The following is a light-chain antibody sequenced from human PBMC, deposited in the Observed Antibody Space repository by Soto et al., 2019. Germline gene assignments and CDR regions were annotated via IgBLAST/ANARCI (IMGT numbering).Light chain of an antibody. CDR3: QQRSNWPPL. Sequence: EIVLTQSPATLSLSPGERATLSCRASQSVSSYLAWYQQKPGQAPRLLIYDASNRATGIPARFSGSGSGTDFTLTIISLEPEDVAVYYCQQRSNWPPLFGPGTKVDIK. J-gene: IGKJ3*01. V-gene: IGKV3-11*01. CDR1: QSVSSY. CDR2: DAS.